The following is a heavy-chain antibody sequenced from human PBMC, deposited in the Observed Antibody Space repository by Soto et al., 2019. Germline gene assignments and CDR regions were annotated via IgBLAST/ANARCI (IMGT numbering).Heavy chain of an antibody. CDR3: ATDVPREDSSSSAEYFQH. CDR2: FDPEDGET. D-gene: IGHD6-6*01. CDR1: GYTLTELS. J-gene: IGHJ1*01. Sequence: AVKVSCKVSGYTLTELSMHWVRQAPGKGLEWMGGFDPEDGETIYAQKFQGRGTMTEDTSTDTAYMELSSLRSEDTAVYYCATDVPREDSSSSAEYFQHWGQGTLVTVSS. V-gene: IGHV1-24*01.